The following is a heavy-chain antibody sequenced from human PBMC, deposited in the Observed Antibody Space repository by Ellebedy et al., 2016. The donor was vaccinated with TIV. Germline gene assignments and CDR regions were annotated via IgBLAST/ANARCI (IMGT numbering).Heavy chain of an antibody. CDR1: GYTFTSYG. Sequence: ASVKVSXXASGYTFTSYGISWVRQAPGQGLEWMGWISAYNGNINYAQKLQGRVTMTTDTSTSTAYMELRSLRSEDTAVYYCAREIDGSGSYGMDVWGQGTTVTVSS. CDR3: AREIDGSGSYGMDV. J-gene: IGHJ6*02. V-gene: IGHV1-18*04. CDR2: ISAYNGNI. D-gene: IGHD3-10*01.